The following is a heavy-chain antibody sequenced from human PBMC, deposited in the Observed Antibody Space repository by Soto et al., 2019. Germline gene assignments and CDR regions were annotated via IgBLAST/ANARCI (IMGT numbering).Heavy chain of an antibody. J-gene: IGHJ6*02. CDR2: ITHSGST. CDR3: ARVSCSGISCYLTTRYNYYVLDI. CDR1: NGSFSGYY. D-gene: IGHD2-15*01. Sequence: SETLSLTCAVYNGSFSGYYWTWVRQSPERGLEWIGEITHSGSTNYSPPLRSRVTISVDTSKNHFFLNLRSVTAADSGIYFFARVSCSGISCYLTTRYNYYVLDIRGQGTTVTVSS. V-gene: IGHV4-34*01.